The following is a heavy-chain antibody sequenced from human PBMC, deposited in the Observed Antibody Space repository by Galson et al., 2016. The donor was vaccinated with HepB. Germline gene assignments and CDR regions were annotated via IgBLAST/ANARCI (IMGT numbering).Heavy chain of an antibody. Sequence: SLRLSCAASGFSFSTYWIHWVRQAPGKGPVWVSRINNDGSSPSYADSVKGRFTISRDNARNTLYLQMNSLRVEDTAVYYCAVFAVGRWGQGTLVTVSS. CDR1: GFSFSTYW. D-gene: IGHD6-19*01. J-gene: IGHJ4*02. CDR2: INNDGSSP. V-gene: IGHV3-74*01. CDR3: AVFAVGR.